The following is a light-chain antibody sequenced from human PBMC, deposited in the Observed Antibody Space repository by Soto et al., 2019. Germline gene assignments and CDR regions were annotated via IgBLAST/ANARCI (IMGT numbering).Light chain of an antibody. V-gene: IGKV1-39*01. Sequence: DIQMTQPPSSLSASVGDRVTITCRPSQTIRDYLHWYQQKPGKAPKLLISAASTLQSGVPSRFSGSGSGTDFTLTIRSLQPEDFAAYYCQQSYNTPRSITFGQGTRLEIK. CDR3: QQSYNTPRSIT. CDR1: QTIRDY. CDR2: AAS. J-gene: IGKJ5*01.